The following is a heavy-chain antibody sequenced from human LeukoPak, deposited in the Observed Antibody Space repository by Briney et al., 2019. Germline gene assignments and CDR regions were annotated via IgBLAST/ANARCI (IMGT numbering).Heavy chain of an antibody. J-gene: IGHJ4*02. D-gene: IGHD5-24*01. Sequence: ASVKVSCTASGYTFTSYYMHWVRQAPGQGLEWMGIINPSGGSTSYAQKFQGRVTMTRDMSTSTVYMELSSLRSEDTAVYYCARDLEMATILGDYWGQGTLVTVSS. CDR3: ARDLEMATILGDY. CDR2: INPSGGST. V-gene: IGHV1-46*01. CDR1: GYTFTSYY.